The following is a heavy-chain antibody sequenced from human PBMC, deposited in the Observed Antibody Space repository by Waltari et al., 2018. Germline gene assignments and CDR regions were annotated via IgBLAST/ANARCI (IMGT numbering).Heavy chain of an antibody. V-gene: IGHV1-69*09. CDR1: GGTFSSYA. CDR3: APNRGGTEPIWFDP. CDR2: LSPILGIA. D-gene: IGHD2-15*01. Sequence: QVQLVQSGAEVKKPGSSVKVSCKASGGTFSSYAISWVRQSPGQGLEWMGRLSPILGIANDAQRFQGTVTITADKSPSTAYMELSSLRSEDTAVYYCAPNRGGTEPIWFDPWGQGTLVTVSS. J-gene: IGHJ5*02.